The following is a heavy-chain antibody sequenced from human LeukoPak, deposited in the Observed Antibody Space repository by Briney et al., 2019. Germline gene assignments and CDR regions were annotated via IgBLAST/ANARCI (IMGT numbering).Heavy chain of an antibody. J-gene: IGHJ5*02. D-gene: IGHD6-13*01. Sequence: ASVKVSCKASGGTFSSYAISWVRQAPGQGLEWMGGIIPIFGTANYAQKFQGRVTITADESTSTAYMELSSLRSEDTVVYYCAREGGIYNWFDPWGQGTLVTVSS. CDR1: GGTFSSYA. V-gene: IGHV1-69*13. CDR2: IIPIFGTA. CDR3: AREGGIYNWFDP.